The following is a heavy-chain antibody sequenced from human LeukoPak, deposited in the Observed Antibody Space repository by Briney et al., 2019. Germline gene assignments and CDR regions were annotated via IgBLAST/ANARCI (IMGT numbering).Heavy chain of an antibody. Sequence: SETLSLTCAVSGGSFTGYYWSWIRQSPGKGLEGVGEISHAGSTTYNPSLKSRVLISLDTSKNHVSLSLSALTAADTAVYYCARDMTTTPGAYDYWGQGALVTVSS. D-gene: IGHD4-11*01. J-gene: IGHJ4*02. CDR2: ISHAGST. CDR3: ARDMTTTPGAYDY. CDR1: GGSFTGYY. V-gene: IGHV4-34*01.